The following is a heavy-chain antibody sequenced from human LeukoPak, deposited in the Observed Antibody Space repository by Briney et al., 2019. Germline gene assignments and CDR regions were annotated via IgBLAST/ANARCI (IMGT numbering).Heavy chain of an antibody. J-gene: IGHJ4*02. CDR2: IRYDGGLQ. CDR1: GFTFSAFG. D-gene: IGHD5-18*01. Sequence: PGGSLRLSCAASGFTFSAFGMHWVRQAPGKGLEWISFIRYDGGLQYYGDSVKGRFSISRDNSKNTLYLQMNSLRTEDTAVYYCAKLADTSTIDYWGQGTLVTVSS. CDR3: AKLADTSTIDY. V-gene: IGHV3-30*02.